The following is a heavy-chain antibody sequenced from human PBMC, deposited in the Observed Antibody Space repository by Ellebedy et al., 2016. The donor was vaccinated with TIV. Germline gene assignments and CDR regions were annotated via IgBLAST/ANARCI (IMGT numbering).Heavy chain of an antibody. J-gene: IGHJ3*01. Sequence: GESLKISCAASGFTLSNYWMTWVRQAPGKGLEWVANIQQDGSEKNYAASVEGRFTISRDNAKNSVDLQMNSLRGEDTAMYYCARDQDGKYNNTWYDANDVWGQGAMVIVSS. CDR1: GFTLSNYW. CDR2: IQQDGSEK. V-gene: IGHV3-7*03. CDR3: ARDQDGKYNNTWYDANDV. D-gene: IGHD4/OR15-4a*01.